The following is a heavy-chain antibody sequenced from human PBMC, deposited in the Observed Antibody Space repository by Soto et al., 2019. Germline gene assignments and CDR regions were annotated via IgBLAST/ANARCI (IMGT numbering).Heavy chain of an antibody. D-gene: IGHD2-21*01. CDR1: GGSISSYY. CDR3: ARRYWSCFDS. Sequence: QVQLQESGPGLVKPSETLSLTCTVSGGSISSYYWSWIRQPPGKGLEWIGYIYYSGSTNYNPSLTSRVTISVDTSKNQFSLTLSPVTAAATAVYYCARRYWSCFDSWGQGTLVTVSS. J-gene: IGHJ4*02. CDR2: IYYSGST. V-gene: IGHV4-59*08.